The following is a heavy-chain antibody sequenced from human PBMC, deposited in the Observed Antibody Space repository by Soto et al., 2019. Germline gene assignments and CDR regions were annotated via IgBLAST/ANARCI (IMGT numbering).Heavy chain of an antibody. Sequence: EVQLLESGGGLVQPGGSLRLSCVASGFISSDYVMSWVRQAPGKGLEWVSAIGGGGAGTSYSDSVKGRFTIFRDNSRNTVHMQMNSLRADDTAVYYCATDPPRNYYDNNGPMGNWGQGTLVTVSS. D-gene: IGHD3-22*01. J-gene: IGHJ4*02. CDR3: ATDPPRNYYDNNGPMGN. CDR1: GFISSDYV. V-gene: IGHV3-23*01. CDR2: IGGGGAGT.